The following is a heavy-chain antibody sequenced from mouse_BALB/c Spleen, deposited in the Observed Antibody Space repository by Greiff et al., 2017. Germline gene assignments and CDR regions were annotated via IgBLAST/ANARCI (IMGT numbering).Heavy chain of an antibody. J-gene: IGHJ4*01. CDR2: ISYSGST. CDR1: GYSITSDYA. V-gene: IGHV3-2*02. Sequence: VQLKESGPGLVKPSQSLSLTCTVTGYSITSDYAWNWIRQFPGNKLEWMGYISYSGSTSYNPSLKSRISITRDTSKNQFFLQLNSVTTEDTATYYCARGEVWSRVDYWGQGTSVTVSS. CDR3: ARGEVWSRVDY. D-gene: IGHD2-10*02.